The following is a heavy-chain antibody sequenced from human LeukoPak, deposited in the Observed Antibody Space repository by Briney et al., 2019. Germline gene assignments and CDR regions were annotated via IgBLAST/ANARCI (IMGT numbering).Heavy chain of an antibody. J-gene: IGHJ4*02. CDR2: ISAYNGNT. CDR3: ARNYGSGSYGY. Sequence: ASVKVSCKASRYTFTSYGISWVRQAPGQRLEGMGWISAYNGNTNYAQKHQRRVTMTTDTSTSTAYMELRSLRSDDTAVYYCARNYGSGSYGYWGQGTLVTVSS. D-gene: IGHD3-10*01. CDR1: RYTFTSYG. V-gene: IGHV1-18*01.